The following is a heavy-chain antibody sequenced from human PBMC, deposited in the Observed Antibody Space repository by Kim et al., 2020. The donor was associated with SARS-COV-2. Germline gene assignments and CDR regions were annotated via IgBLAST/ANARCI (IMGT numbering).Heavy chain of an antibody. CDR3: ARALYSSMWGRYFDP. CDR2: IRPYNGDT. Sequence: ASVKVSCKASGYNLTSYGISWVRQAPGQGLEWMGCIRPYNGDTDYTQKIQGRVTLTTDTSTNTAYMELTSLRSDDTAVYYCARALYSSMWGRYFDPWGQGTLVTVSS. CDR1: GYNLTSYG. V-gene: IGHV1-18*01. D-gene: IGHD6-13*01. J-gene: IGHJ5*02.